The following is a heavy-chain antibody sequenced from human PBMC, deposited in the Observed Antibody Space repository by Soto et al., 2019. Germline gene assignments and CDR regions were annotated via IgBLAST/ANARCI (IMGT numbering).Heavy chain of an antibody. J-gene: IGHJ4*02. V-gene: IGHV1-46*01. Sequence: ASVKVSCKASGYTFTSYYMHWVRQAPGQGLEWMGIINPSGGSTSYAQKFQGRVTMTRDTSTSTVYMELSSLRSEDTAVYYCASPRAVEYSSSWYLALDYWGQGTLVTV. CDR1: GYTFTSYY. CDR2: INPSGGST. CDR3: ASPRAVEYSSSWYLALDY. D-gene: IGHD6-13*01.